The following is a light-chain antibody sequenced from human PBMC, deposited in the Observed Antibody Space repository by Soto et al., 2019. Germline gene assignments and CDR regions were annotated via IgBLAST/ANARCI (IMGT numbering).Light chain of an antibody. CDR2: STS. J-gene: IGKJ1*01. CDR1: QVIGNPY. V-gene: IGKV1-17*01. CDR3: LQYWDYSWT. Sequence: IRMAQSPSSLSASVGDRVTVTCRASQVIGNPYIGWYQQRVGRPPKRLIYSTSALQSGVPWRFSGSGSGSEVRLTISSLQPEDSATYYCLQYWDYSWTFGQGTKVEVK.